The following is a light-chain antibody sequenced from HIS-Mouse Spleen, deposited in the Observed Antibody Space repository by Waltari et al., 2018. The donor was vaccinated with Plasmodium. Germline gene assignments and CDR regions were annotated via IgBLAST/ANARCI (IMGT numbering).Light chain of an antibody. CDR3: QQYYSFPQT. CDR1: QGISSY. Sequence: AIWMTQSPSLLSASTGDRVTIRCRMGQGISSYWAWDQQRPGKAPELLVYAAFTLQSGVRSRFSGSGSGTTFTLSISCLQAEEFATYYCQQYYSFPQTFGQGTKVEIK. V-gene: IGKV1D-8*02. J-gene: IGKJ1*01. CDR2: AAF.